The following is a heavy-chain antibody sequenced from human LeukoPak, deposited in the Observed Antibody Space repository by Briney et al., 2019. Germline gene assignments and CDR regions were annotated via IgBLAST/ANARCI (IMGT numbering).Heavy chain of an antibody. D-gene: IGHD3-22*01. Sequence: SETLSLTCTVSGDSISSGDYYWSWIRQPAGKGLEWVVRISSIVSTNYNPSLKSRVTISVDTSKNQFSLKLSSVTAVDTAVYFCARGAYSYDSSGAFDIWGQGTMVTVSS. CDR3: ARGAYSYDSSGAFDI. CDR1: GDSISSGDYY. V-gene: IGHV4-61*02. CDR2: ISSIVST. J-gene: IGHJ3*02.